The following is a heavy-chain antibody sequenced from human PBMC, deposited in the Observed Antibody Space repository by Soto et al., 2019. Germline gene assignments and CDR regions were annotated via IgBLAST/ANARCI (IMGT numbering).Heavy chain of an antibody. CDR2: ISSSGNTI. Sequence: AQLVESGGDLVKPGGSLTLSCAASGFTFSDYYMSWIRQAPGKGLEWVSYISSSGNTIYYADSVKGRFTIYRDDAQSSLYLQMNGLRDDDTAVYYCAKGTGLGSWGQGTLVTVSS. D-gene: IGHD3-16*01. CDR1: GFTFSDYY. CDR3: AKGTGLGS. V-gene: IGHV3-11*01. J-gene: IGHJ5*02.